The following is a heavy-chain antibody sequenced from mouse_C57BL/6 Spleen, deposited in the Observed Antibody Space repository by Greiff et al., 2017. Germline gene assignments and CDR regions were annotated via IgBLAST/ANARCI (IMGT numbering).Heavy chain of an antibody. D-gene: IGHD1-1*01. CDR1: GYTFTDYY. J-gene: IGHJ3*01. V-gene: IGHV1-26*01. CDR2: INPNNGGT. CDR3: ATHYYGSRRFAY. Sequence: EVQLQQSGPELVKPGASVKISCKASGYTFTDYYMNWVKQSHGKSLEWIGDINPNNGGTSYNQKFKGKATLTVDKSSSTAYMELRSLTPEDSAVYYCATHYYGSRRFAYWGQGTLVTVSA.